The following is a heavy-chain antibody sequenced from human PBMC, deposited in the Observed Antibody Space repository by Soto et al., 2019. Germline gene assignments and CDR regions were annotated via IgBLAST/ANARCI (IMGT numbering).Heavy chain of an antibody. Sequence: SETLSLTCAVSGGSISSGGYSWSWIRQPPGKGLEWIGYIYHSGSTYYNPSLKSRVTISVDRSKNQFSLKLSSVTAADTAVYYWARVPSGVVVYCDYWGQGTLVSVSS. CDR2: IYHSGST. CDR3: ARVPSGVVVYCDY. D-gene: IGHD3-22*01. V-gene: IGHV4-30-2*01. CDR1: GGSISSGGYS. J-gene: IGHJ4*02.